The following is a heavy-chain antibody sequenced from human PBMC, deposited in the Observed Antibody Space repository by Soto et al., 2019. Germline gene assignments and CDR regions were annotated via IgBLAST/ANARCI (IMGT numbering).Heavy chain of an antibody. CDR1: GGSISSGDYY. Sequence: QVQLQESGPGLVKPSQPLSLTCTVSGGSISSGDYYWGWIRQPPGKVLEGIGYIYYSGSTYYNPSLKSRVTLSVDTSKNQFSLKLSAVTAADTAVYYCAREITSGRGVPNWFDPWGQGTLVTVSS. J-gene: IGHJ5*02. CDR2: IYYSGST. D-gene: IGHD3-10*01. V-gene: IGHV4-30-4*01. CDR3: AREITSGRGVPNWFDP.